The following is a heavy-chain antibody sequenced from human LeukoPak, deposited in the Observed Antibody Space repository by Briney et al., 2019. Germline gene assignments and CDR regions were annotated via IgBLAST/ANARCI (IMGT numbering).Heavy chain of an antibody. D-gene: IGHD1-26*01. CDR1: GFTFSSYA. Sequence: PGGSLRLSCAASGFTFSSYAMSWVRQAPGKGLEWVSYISSSSSTIYYADSVKGRFTISRDNAKNSLYLQMNSLRAEDTAVYYCARGKSYLSIDYWGQGTLVTVSS. CDR3: ARGKSYLSIDY. J-gene: IGHJ4*02. V-gene: IGHV3-48*04. CDR2: ISSSSSTI.